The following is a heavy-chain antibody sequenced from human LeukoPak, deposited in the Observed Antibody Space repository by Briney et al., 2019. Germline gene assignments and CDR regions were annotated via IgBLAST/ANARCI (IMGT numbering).Heavy chain of an antibody. CDR2: IYTSGST. V-gene: IGHV4-4*07. Sequence: SETLSLTCTVSGGSISSYYWSWIRQPAGKGLEWIGRIYTSGSTNSNPSLKSRVTMSVDTSKNQFSLKLSSVTAADTAVYYCARVSPDYYGSGRGAFDIWGQGTMVTVSS. J-gene: IGHJ3*02. CDR1: GGSISSYY. CDR3: ARVSPDYYGSGRGAFDI. D-gene: IGHD3-10*01.